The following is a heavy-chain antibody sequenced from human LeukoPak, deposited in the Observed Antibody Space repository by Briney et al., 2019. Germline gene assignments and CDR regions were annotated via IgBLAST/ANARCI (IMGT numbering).Heavy chain of an antibody. CDR1: GGTISTYY. Sequence: SETLSLTCTVSGGTISTYYWSWIRQPPGKGLEWIGYIYYGGSTNYNPSLKSRVTISVDTSKNQFSLKLSSVTAADTAMYYCARDGRIAVAGFYYYYGMDVWGQGTTVTVSS. J-gene: IGHJ6*02. CDR3: ARDGRIAVAGFYYYYGMDV. CDR2: IYYGGST. D-gene: IGHD6-19*01. V-gene: IGHV4-59*01.